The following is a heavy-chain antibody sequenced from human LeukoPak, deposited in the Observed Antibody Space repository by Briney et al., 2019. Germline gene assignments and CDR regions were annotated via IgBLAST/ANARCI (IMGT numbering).Heavy chain of an antibody. CDR2: IIPIFGTA. J-gene: IGHJ4*02. Sequence: GASVKVSCKASGGTFSSYAISWVRQAPGQGLEWVGGIIPIFGTANYAQKFQGRVTITTDESTSTAYMELSSLRSEDTAVYYCARGGPQDCSSTSCYRAFSYWGQGTLVTVSS. V-gene: IGHV1-69*05. CDR1: GGTFSSYA. D-gene: IGHD2-2*01. CDR3: ARGGPQDCSSTSCYRAFSY.